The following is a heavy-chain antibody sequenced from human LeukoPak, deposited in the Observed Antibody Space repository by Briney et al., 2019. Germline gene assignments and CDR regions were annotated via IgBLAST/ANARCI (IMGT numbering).Heavy chain of an antibody. CDR3: ARDLRAIVLMVYVYGDDPGYMDV. V-gene: IGHV3-30*04. Sequence: PGGSLRLSCAASGFTFGTYAMHSVHQAPGNGLEWVAFISYDGSNKYYADSVKGRFTSSRDNSKNTLYLQMNSLRTEDTAMYYCARDLRAIVLMVYVYGDDPGYMDVWGKGTTVTVSS. J-gene: IGHJ6*03. CDR1: GFTFGTYA. D-gene: IGHD2-8*01. CDR2: ISYDGSNK.